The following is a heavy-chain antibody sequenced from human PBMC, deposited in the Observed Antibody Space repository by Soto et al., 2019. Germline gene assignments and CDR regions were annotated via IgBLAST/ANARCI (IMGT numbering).Heavy chain of an antibody. D-gene: IGHD4-17*01. CDR1: GFTFKNYA. CDR2: TTGSGANK. CDR3: AKDGDFGEDGPAEYFEH. Sequence: EVNLLESGGGVVQPGESLRISCVGSGFTFKNYAMTWVRQAPGKGLEWVSGTTGSGANKHYADSVRGRFTISRDNSKKTLELEMKSLRVEDTAVYYCAKDGDFGEDGPAEYFEHWGQGTLVTVSS. J-gene: IGHJ1*01. V-gene: IGHV3-23*01.